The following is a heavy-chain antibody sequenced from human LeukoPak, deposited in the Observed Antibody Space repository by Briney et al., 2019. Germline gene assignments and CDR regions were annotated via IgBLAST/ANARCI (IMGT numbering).Heavy chain of an antibody. V-gene: IGHV1-69*13. J-gene: IGHJ4*02. CDR1: GGTFSSYA. CDR3: ARDQIGYCTNGVCPFDY. D-gene: IGHD2-8*01. CDR2: IIPIFGTA. Sequence: ASVKVSCKASGGTFSSYAISWVRQAPGQGLEWMGGIIPIFGTANYAQEFQGRVTITADESTSTAYMGLSSLRSEDTAVYYCARDQIGYCTNGVCPFDYWGQGTLVTVSS.